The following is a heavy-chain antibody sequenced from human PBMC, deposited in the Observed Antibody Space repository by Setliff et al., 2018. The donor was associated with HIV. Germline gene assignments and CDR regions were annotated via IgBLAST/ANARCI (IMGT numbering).Heavy chain of an antibody. CDR2: IYYSGST. D-gene: IGHD3-3*01. Sequence: NPSETLSLTCTVSGGSISSGGYYWSWIRQHPGKGLEYIGYIYYSGSTYYSPSLKRRLTISIDTSKNQFSLKLNSVTAADTAVYYCARSKTFYDFWGGYYTHGAFKVWGLGTMVTVSS. J-gene: IGHJ3*01. CDR1: GGSISSGGYY. V-gene: IGHV4-31*03. CDR3: ARSKTFYDFWGGYYTHGAFKV.